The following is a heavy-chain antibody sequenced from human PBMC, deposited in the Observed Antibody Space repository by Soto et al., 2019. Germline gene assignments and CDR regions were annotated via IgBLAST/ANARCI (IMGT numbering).Heavy chain of an antibody. V-gene: IGHV3-33*01. CDR3: ARGSRGATVTTGAFDI. CDR1: GFTFSSYG. D-gene: IGHD4-17*01. CDR2: IWYDGSNK. Sequence: GSLRLSCAASGFTFSSYGMHWVRQAPGKGLEWVAVIWYDGSNKYYADSVKGRFTISRDNSKNTLYLQMNSLRAEDTAVYYCARGSRGATVTTGAFDIWGQGTMVTVSS. J-gene: IGHJ3*02.